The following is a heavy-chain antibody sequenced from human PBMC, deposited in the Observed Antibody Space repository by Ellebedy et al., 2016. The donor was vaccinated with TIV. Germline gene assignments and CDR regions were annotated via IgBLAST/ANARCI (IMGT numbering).Heavy chain of an antibody. CDR2: FYSGCST. J-gene: IGHJ3*02. Sequence: GESLKISCAASGFTVSCKYMSLVRQAPRKGLEWVSVFYSGCSTYYADSVKGRFTMSRDNSKNTLYLQMNSLRAEDTAVYYCARHCSGGSCSHHAFDIWGQGTMVTVSS. CDR1: GFTVSCKY. D-gene: IGHD2-15*01. V-gene: IGHV3-66*04. CDR3: ARHCSGGSCSHHAFDI.